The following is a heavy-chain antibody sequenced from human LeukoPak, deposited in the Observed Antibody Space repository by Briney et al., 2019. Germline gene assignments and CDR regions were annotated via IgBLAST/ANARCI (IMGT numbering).Heavy chain of an antibody. V-gene: IGHV3-30-3*01. J-gene: IGHJ6*02. CDR3: AKGLTYYYYNMDV. Sequence: GGSLRLSCAASGFTFSSYAMRWVRQAPGKGLEWVAVISYDGSNKYYADSVKGRFTISRDNSKNTLYLQMNSLRAEDTAVYYCAKGLTYYYYNMDVWGQGTTVTVSS. D-gene: IGHD3-9*01. CDR1: GFTFSSYA. CDR2: ISYDGSNK.